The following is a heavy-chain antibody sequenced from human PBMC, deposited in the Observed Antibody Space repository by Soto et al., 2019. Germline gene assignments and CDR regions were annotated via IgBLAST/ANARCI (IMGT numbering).Heavy chain of an antibody. CDR3: ARRIYDSSPDAFDI. D-gene: IGHD3-22*01. J-gene: IGHJ3*02. V-gene: IGHV3-66*04. Sequence: GGSLRLSCAASGFTVRSNYMSWVRQAPGKGLEWVSVIYSGGSTYYADSVKGRFTISRDNSKNTLYLQMNSLRAEDTAVYYCARRIYDSSPDAFDIWGQGTMVTVSS. CDR1: GFTVRSNY. CDR2: IYSGGST.